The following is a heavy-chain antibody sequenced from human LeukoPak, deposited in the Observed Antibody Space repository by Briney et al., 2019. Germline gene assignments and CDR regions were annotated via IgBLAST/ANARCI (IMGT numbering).Heavy chain of an antibody. CDR1: GFTFSSYS. CDR3: ARASAVAGTRHC. V-gene: IGHV3-21*01. Sequence: KPWGSPRLSCAASGFTFSSYSMNWVCQAPGKGLEWVSSISSSSSYRYYADSVKGRFTISRDNAKNSLYLQMNSLRAEDTAVYYCARASAVAGTRHCWGQGNLVTVSS. D-gene: IGHD6-19*01. J-gene: IGHJ4*02. CDR2: ISSSSSYR.